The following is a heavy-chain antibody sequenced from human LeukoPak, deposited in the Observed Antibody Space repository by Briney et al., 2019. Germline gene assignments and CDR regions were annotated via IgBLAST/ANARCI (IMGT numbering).Heavy chain of an antibody. D-gene: IGHD1-26*01. J-gene: IGHJ4*02. CDR2: ISSSGSTI. CDR3: ARDRGALDS. Sequence: GGSLRLSCAASGFTFSDYYMSWIRQAPGKGLEWVSYISSSGSTIYYADSVKGRFTISRDNAKNTVFLQMNSLKTEDTAVYYCARDRGALDSWGQGTLVTVSS. CDR1: GFTFSDYY. V-gene: IGHV3-11*04.